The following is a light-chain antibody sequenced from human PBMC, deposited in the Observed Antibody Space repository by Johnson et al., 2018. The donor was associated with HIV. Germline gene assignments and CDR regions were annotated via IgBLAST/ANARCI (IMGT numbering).Light chain of an antibody. V-gene: IGLV1-51*01. CDR3: GTWDTSLSAQYV. J-gene: IGLJ1*01. Sequence: QSVLTQPPSVSAAAGQKVTISCSGSSSNIGNNYVSWYQQLPGRAPKLLIYDNNKRPSGIPDRFSGSNSLTSASIGTPRLQTGDEADDYCGTWDTSLSAQYVFGSGTKVTVL. CDR1: SSNIGNNY. CDR2: DNN.